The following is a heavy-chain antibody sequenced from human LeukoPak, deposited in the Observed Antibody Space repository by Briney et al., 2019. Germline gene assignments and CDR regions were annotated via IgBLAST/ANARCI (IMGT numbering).Heavy chain of an antibody. CDR1: GDSISSGDYY. CDR3: ARAHRWCTGTSCYQERPQYYYYYMDV. D-gene: IGHD2-2*01. J-gene: IGHJ6*03. V-gene: IGHV4-61*02. CDR2: ISSSGST. Sequence: SETLSLTCTVSGDSISSGDYYWSWIRQPAGKGLEWIGRISSSGSTNYNPSLKSRVTISLDTSNSQFSLRLSSVTAADTAVYYCARAHRWCTGTSCYQERPQYYYYYMDVWGKGTTVTISS.